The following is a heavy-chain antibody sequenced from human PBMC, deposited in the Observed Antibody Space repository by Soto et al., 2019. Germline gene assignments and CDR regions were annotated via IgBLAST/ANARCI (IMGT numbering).Heavy chain of an antibody. CDR1: GGSFSVYY. J-gene: IGHJ5*02. Sequence: SETLSLTCAVYGGSFSVYYWAWIRQPPGKGLEWIGEINHSGVTNYNPSLKSRVTISVDTSERQFSLKLSSVIAADTAVYYCARGEGDCTSTSCFTGWFDHWGQGTRVTVSS. V-gene: IGHV4-34*01. CDR2: INHSGVT. CDR3: ARGEGDCTSTSCFTGWFDH. D-gene: IGHD2-2*02.